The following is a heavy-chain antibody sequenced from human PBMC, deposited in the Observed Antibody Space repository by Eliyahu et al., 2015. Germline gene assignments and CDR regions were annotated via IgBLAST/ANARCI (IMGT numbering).Heavy chain of an antibody. V-gene: IGHV3-30*04. CDR1: GXIFSNYP. CDR2: IWTDGRTK. CDR3: AREGRIGGDLQLDY. Sequence: QVQLVESGGGVVQPGXSLXLSXAAXGXIFSNYPIHWVRQAPGKGLEWLTAIWTDGRTKFYADSVKGRFSISRDNFKNALYLQMDSLETEDTAVYYCAREGRIGGDLQLDYWGQGTLVTVSS. J-gene: IGHJ4*02. D-gene: IGHD2-21*02.